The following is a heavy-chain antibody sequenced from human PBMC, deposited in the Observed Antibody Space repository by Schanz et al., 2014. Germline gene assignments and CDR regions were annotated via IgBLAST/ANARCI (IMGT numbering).Heavy chain of an antibody. D-gene: IGHD4-17*01. CDR1: GFTFSNYG. CDR3: VRDTDYHFDY. V-gene: IGHV3-33*08. J-gene: IGHJ4*02. Sequence: VQLVESGGGLVQPGGSLRLSCAASGFTFSNYGMHWVRQAPGKGLEWVAVIWHDGSNTEYVDSVRGRFTISRDDSKNTVYLQMNSLRAEDTAVYYCVRDTDYHFDYWGQGTLVTVSS. CDR2: IWHDGSNT.